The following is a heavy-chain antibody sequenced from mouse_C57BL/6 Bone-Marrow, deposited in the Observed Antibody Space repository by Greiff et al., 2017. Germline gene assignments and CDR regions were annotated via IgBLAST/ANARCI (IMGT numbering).Heavy chain of an antibody. V-gene: IGHV1-55*01. Sequence: QVQLQQPGAELVKPGASVTMSCKASGYTFTSYWITWVKQRPGQGLAWIGDIYPGSGSTNYNEKFKSKATLTVDTSSSTAYMQLSSLTSEDSAVYYCANDFYAMDYGGQGTSVTVSS. CDR1: GYTFTSYW. J-gene: IGHJ4*01. CDR3: ANDFYAMDY. CDR2: IYPGSGST.